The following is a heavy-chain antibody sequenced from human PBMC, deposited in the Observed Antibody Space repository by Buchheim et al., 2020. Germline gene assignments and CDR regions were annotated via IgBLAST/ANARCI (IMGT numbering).Heavy chain of an antibody. V-gene: IGHV3-48*03. J-gene: IGHJ4*02. CDR1: GFTFSSYE. Sequence: EVQLVESGGGLVQPGGSLRLSCAASGFTFSSYEMNWVRQAPGKGLEWVSYIHASSSPIYYAASVKGRFTVSRDNAKNSLYLQMNSLSAEDTAVYYCVRDGNIAGNFEFWGQGTL. CDR3: VRDGNIAGNFEF. CDR2: IHASSSPI. D-gene: IGHD2-15*01.